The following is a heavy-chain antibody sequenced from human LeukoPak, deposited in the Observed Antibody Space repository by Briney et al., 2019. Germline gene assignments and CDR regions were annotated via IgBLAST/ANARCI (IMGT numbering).Heavy chain of an antibody. CDR1: GFTFTSYT. CDR3: ARSWGSFDY. CDR2: ITIGSSTM. J-gene: IGHJ4*02. Sequence: GGSLRLSCAASGFTFTSYTMNWVRQAPGKGLEWVSSITIGSSTMYYADSVKGRFTISRDNAKNSLYLQMSSLRAEDTAVYYCARSWGSFDYWGQGTLVTVSS. V-gene: IGHV3-48*01. D-gene: IGHD3-16*01.